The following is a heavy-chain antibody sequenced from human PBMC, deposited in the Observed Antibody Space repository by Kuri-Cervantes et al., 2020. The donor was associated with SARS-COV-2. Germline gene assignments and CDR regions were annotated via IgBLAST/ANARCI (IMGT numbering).Heavy chain of an antibody. CDR3: ARDSSVAA. CDR1: GYTFTGYY. CDR2: IIPILGTA. D-gene: IGHD6-19*01. V-gene: IGHV1-69*08. Sequence: SVKVSCKASGYTFTGYYMHWVRQAPGQGLEWMGRIIPILGTANYAQKFQGRVTITADKSTSTAYMELSSLRSEDTAVYYCARDSSVAAWGQGTLVTVPQ. J-gene: IGHJ5*02.